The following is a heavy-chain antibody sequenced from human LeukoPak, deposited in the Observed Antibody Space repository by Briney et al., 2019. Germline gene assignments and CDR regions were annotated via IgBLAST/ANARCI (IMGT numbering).Heavy chain of an antibody. CDR2: IYHSGST. D-gene: IGHD6-6*01. CDR3: ARALGYSSSPPLEY. V-gene: IGHV4-59*01. J-gene: IGHJ4*02. Sequence: SETLSLTCTVSGGSISGYYWSWIRQPPGKGLEWIGSIYHSGSTNYNPSLKSRVTISADTSKNQFSLKLSSVTAADTAVYYCARALGYSSSPPLEYWGQGTLVTVSS. CDR1: GGSISGYY.